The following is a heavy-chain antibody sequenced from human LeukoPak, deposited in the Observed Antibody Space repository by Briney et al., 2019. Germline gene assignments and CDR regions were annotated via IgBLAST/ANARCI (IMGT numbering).Heavy chain of an antibody. V-gene: IGHV3-7*01. CDR2: IKEDGSEK. Sequence: GGSLRLSCAASGFNFSSYWMTWFRQAPGKGLEWVANIKEDGSEKHHVDSVKGRFTISRDNAKNSLYLQMNSLRAEDTAVYYCARDRLLPVRGSPYYYGMDVWGQGTTVTVSS. CDR1: GFNFSSYW. D-gene: IGHD3-16*01. CDR3: ARDRLLPVRGSPYYYGMDV. J-gene: IGHJ6*02.